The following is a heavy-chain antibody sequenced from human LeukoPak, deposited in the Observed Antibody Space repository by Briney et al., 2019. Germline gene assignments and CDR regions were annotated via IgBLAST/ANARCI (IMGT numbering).Heavy chain of an antibody. Sequence: WASVKVSCKASGYTFTSYYMHWVRQAPGQGLEWMGIINPSGGSTSYAQKFQGRVTMTRDTSTSTVYMELSSLRSEDTAVYYCASGPLTHETLVGATPDAFDIWGQGTMVTVSS. V-gene: IGHV1-46*01. D-gene: IGHD1-26*01. CDR3: ASGPLTHETLVGATPDAFDI. J-gene: IGHJ3*02. CDR1: GYTFTSYY. CDR2: INPSGGST.